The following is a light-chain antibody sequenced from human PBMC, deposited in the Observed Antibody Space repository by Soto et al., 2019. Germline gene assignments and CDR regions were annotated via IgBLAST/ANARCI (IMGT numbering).Light chain of an antibody. J-gene: IGLJ2*01. V-gene: IGLV2-11*01. Sequence: QSVLTQPRSVSGSPGQSVTISCTGTSNDVGGYNVVSWYQQHPGKVPKLFIYDVSRRPSGVPDRFSGSKSGNTASLTISGLQAEDEADYYCSSYAGSYTLVFGGGTKLTVL. CDR1: SNDVGGYNV. CDR3: SSYAGSYTLV. CDR2: DVS.